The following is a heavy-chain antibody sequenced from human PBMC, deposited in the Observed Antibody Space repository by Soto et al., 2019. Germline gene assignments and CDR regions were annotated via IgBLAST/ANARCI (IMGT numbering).Heavy chain of an antibody. CDR2: IYPGDSDT. V-gene: IGHV5-51*01. CDR3: ARQDGNGLYYFDY. J-gene: IGHJ4*02. D-gene: IGHD6-19*01. CDR1: GYSFISYW. Sequence: PGESLKISCQGAGYSFISYWIGWVRQKPGKGPEWMGIIYPGDSDTRYSPSFQGQVTISADKSFSTAYLQWSNLKASDTAMYYCARQDGNGLYYFDYWGQGALVTVSS.